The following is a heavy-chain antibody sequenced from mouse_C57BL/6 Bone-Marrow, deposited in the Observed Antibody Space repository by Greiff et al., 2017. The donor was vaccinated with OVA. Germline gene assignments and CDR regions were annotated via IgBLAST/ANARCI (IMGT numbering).Heavy chain of an antibody. CDR3: AIGVGRQLRPSWFAY. D-gene: IGHD3-2*02. V-gene: IGHV1-54*01. J-gene: IGHJ3*01. Sequence: VQLQQSGAELVRPGTSVKVSCKASGYAFTNYLIEWVKQRPGQGLEWIGVINPGSGGTNYNEKFKGKATLTADKSSSTAYMQLSSLTSEDSAVYYCAIGVGRQLRPSWFAYWGQGTLVTVSA. CDR1: GYAFTNYL. CDR2: INPGSGGT.